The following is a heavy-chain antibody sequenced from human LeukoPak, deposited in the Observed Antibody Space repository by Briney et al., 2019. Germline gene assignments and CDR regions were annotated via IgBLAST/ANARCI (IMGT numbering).Heavy chain of an antibody. V-gene: IGHV3-30*18. CDR3: AKWRITDMGDLDY. CDR1: GFTFSSYG. Sequence: GGSLRLSCAASGFTFSSYGMHWVRQAPGKGLEWVPVISYDGSNKYYADSVKGRFTISRDNSKNTLYLQMNSLRAEDTAVYYCAKWRITDMGDLDYWGQGTLVTVSS. D-gene: IGHD3-10*01. CDR2: ISYDGSNK. J-gene: IGHJ4*02.